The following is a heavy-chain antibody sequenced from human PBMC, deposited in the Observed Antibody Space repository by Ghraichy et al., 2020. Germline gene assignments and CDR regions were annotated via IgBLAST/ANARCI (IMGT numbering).Heavy chain of an antibody. Sequence: GESLNISCKGSGYSFTSYWIGWARQMPGKGLEWMGTIYPGDSDTRYTPSFQGQVTISADKSISTAYLQWSSLKASDTAMYYCARLGYYFDSSGYRPAVVYYYYMDVWGKGTTVTVSS. J-gene: IGHJ6*03. V-gene: IGHV5-51*01. D-gene: IGHD3-22*01. CDR2: IYPGDSDT. CDR1: GYSFTSYW. CDR3: ARLGYYFDSSGYRPAVVYYYYMDV.